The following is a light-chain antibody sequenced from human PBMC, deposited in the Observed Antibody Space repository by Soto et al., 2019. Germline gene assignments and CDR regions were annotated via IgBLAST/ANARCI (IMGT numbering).Light chain of an antibody. CDR2: DAS. CDR1: QSVSSN. CDR3: QQRSNRPL. J-gene: IGKJ5*01. Sequence: EIWMTQSPATLSVSPGERATLSCRARQSVSSNLVWYKQNPGQAPRLPIYDASNRATGIPARLSGSGSGTEFTLTISSLEPEDFAVYYCQQRSNRPLFGQGTRLEIK. V-gene: IGKV3-11*01.